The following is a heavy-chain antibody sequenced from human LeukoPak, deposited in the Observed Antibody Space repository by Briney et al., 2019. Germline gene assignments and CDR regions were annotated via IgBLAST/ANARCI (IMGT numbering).Heavy chain of an antibody. CDR2: LNTKTGTP. Sequence: ASVKVSCKASGYTFSRNATNWVRQAPGQGLEWMGWLNTKTGTPTYAQGFTGRFVFSLDISVSTTYLQISNLKPEDTAVYYCARRSPSADAFDIWGQGTMVTVSS. V-gene: IGHV7-4-1*02. CDR1: GYTFSRNA. CDR3: ARRSPSADAFDI. J-gene: IGHJ3*02.